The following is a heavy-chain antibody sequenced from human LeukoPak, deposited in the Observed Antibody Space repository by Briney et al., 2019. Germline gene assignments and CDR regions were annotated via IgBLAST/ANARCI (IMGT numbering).Heavy chain of an antibody. D-gene: IGHD1-1*01. V-gene: IGHV4-38-2*01. CDR3: ATWGTTGFDY. Sequence: XSGSSIGSPHXXXXIRQPPXKXLEWIGFMCHSGTTNYNPSLKSRVTISVDTSKNQFSLKLSSVTAADTAIYYCATWGTTGFDYWGQGTLVTVSS. CDR2: MCHSGTT. CDR1: GSSIGSPHX. J-gene: IGHJ4*02.